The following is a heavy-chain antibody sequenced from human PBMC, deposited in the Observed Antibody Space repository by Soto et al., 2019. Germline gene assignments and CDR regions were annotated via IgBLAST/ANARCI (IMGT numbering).Heavy chain of an antibody. CDR3: AKDRRITMIAGGSDY. CDR1: GFTFSSYA. Sequence: VGSLRLSCAASGFTFSSYAMSWVRQTQGKALEWVSAISGSGASTYYADSVKGRFTISRDNSKNTLYLQMNSLRAEDTAVYYCAKDRRITMIAGGSDYWGQGTLVTVSS. CDR2: ISGSGAST. J-gene: IGHJ4*02. D-gene: IGHD3-22*01. V-gene: IGHV3-23*01.